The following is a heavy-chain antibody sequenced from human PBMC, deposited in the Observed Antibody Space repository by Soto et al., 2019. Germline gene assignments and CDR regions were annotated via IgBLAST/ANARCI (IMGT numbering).Heavy chain of an antibody. CDR2: IYSGGST. CDR1: GFTVSSNY. V-gene: IGHV3-53*01. J-gene: IGHJ4*02. Sequence: GGSLRLSCAASGFTVSSNYMSWVRQAPGKGLEWVSVIYSGGSTYYADSVKGRFTTSRDNSKNTLYLQMNSLRAEDTAVYYCAGSHVDTAIFDYWGQGTLVTVSS. CDR3: AGSHVDTAIFDY. D-gene: IGHD5-18*01.